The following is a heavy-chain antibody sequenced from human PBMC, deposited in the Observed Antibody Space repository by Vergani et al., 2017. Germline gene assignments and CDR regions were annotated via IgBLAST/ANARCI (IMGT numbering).Heavy chain of an antibody. CDR2: IYYSVST. V-gene: IGHV4-30-4*08. Sequence: QVQLQESGPGLVKPSQTLSLTCTVSGGSISSGDYYWSWIRQPPGKGLEWIGYIYYSVSTYYNPSLKSRVTISVDTSKNQFSLKRSSVTAADTAVYYCARDRKSITTERGYYFDYWGQGTLVTVSS. D-gene: IGHD3-22*01. CDR1: GGSISSGDYY. J-gene: IGHJ4*02. CDR3: ARDRKSITTERGYYFDY.